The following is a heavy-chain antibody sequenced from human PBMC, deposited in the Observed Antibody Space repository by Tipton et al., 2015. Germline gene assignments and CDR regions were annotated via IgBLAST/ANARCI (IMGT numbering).Heavy chain of an antibody. CDR3: ARARGRHGGLFDS. J-gene: IGHJ4*02. V-gene: IGHV4-61*01. CDR1: GGSVSSGSYY. Sequence: TLSLTCTVSGGSVSSGSYYWSRIRQPPGKGLEWIGYISFSDTTHYNPSLKSRVTISVDTSKTQFSLKMSSVTASDTAVYYCARARGRHGGLFDSWGQGTLVTVSS. D-gene: IGHD4-23*01. CDR2: ISFSDTT.